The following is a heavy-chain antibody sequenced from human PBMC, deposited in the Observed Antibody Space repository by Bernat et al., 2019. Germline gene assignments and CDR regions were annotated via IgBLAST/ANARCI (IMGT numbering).Heavy chain of an antibody. Sequence: VQLVESGGGLVKPGGSLRLSCAASGFTFSDYYLSWIRQAPGKGLEWVSVIYSGGSTYYADSVKGRFTISRDNSKNTLYLQMNSLRAEDTAVYYCARDLLPYYYDSSGYYGLGYWGQGTLVTVSS. CDR2: IYSGGST. V-gene: IGHV3-66*01. D-gene: IGHD3-22*01. CDR3: ARDLLPYYYDSSGYYGLGY. J-gene: IGHJ4*02. CDR1: GFTFSDYY.